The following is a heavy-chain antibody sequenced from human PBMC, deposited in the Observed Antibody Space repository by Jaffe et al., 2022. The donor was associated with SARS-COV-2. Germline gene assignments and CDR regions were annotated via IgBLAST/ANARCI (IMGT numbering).Heavy chain of an antibody. CDR3: ARDPDSSGYYPLGAFDI. V-gene: IGHV3-30-3*01. J-gene: IGHJ3*02. D-gene: IGHD3-22*01. Sequence: QVQLVESGGGVVQPGRSLRLSCAASGFTFSSYAMHWVRQAPGKGLEWVAVISYDGSNKYYADSVKGRFTISRDNSKNTLYLQMNSLRAEDTAVYYCARDPDSSGYYPLGAFDIWGQGTMVTVSS. CDR1: GFTFSSYA. CDR2: ISYDGSNK.